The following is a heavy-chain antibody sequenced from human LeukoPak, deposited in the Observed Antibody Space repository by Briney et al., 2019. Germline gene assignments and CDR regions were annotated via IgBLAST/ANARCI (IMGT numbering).Heavy chain of an antibody. D-gene: IGHD6-13*01. V-gene: IGHV3-23*01. CDR3: AKDKVAAAPNWFDP. Sequence: GGSLRLSCAASGFTFSSYAMSWVRQAPGKGLEWVSGISGSGGGTNYADSVKGRFTIPRDNSKNTLYLQMDSLRVEDTAVYYCAKDKVAAAPNWFDPWGQGTLVTVSS. CDR1: GFTFSSYA. CDR2: ISGSGGGT. J-gene: IGHJ5*02.